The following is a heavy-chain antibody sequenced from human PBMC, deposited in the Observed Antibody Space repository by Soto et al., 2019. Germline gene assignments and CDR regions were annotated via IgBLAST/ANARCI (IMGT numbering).Heavy chain of an antibody. CDR2: IYYSGST. J-gene: IGHJ4*02. CDR3: ARGGFGEMATFDY. V-gene: IGHV4-31*03. CDR1: GGSISSGGYY. D-gene: IGHD5-12*01. Sequence: QVQLQESGPGLVKPSQTLSLTCTVSGGSISSGGYYWSWIRQHPGKGLEWIGYIYYSGSTYYNPSLKSRVTISVDPSKNQFSLKLSSVTAADTAVYYCARGGFGEMATFDYWGQGTLVTVSS.